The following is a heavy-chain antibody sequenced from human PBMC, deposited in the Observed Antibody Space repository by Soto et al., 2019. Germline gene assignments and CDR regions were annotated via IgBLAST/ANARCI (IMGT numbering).Heavy chain of an antibody. V-gene: IGHV1-69*13. CDR2: VIPLFGAA. J-gene: IGHJ5*02. D-gene: IGHD3-22*01. CDR1: GGTFSNYG. CDR3: AREQHDPYDASGYYFNWFDP. Sequence: SLKVSCKASGGTFSNYGINWVRQAPGQGLEWMGGVIPLFGAANYAQKFQGRVTITADASTSMVYMQLSSLRSEDTAVYYCAREQHDPYDASGYYFNWFDPWGQGTLVTVSS.